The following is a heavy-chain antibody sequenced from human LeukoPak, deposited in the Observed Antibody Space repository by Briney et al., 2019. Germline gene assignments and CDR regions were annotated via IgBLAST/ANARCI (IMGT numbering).Heavy chain of an antibody. Sequence: PSVTLSLTCTVSGGSISSYYWSWIRQPPGKGLKWMVYLYYSGSTNYNPSLKSRVTISVDTSKNQFSLKLSSVTAADTAVYYCARHMGLGYSYGYPYFDYWGQGTLVTVSS. D-gene: IGHD5-18*01. V-gene: IGHV4-59*08. CDR1: GGSISSYY. CDR2: LYYSGST. J-gene: IGHJ4*02. CDR3: ARHMGLGYSYGYPYFDY.